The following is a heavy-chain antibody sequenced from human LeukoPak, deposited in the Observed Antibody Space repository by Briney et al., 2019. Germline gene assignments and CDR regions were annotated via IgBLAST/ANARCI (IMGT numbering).Heavy chain of an antibody. D-gene: IGHD3-3*01. CDR2: IYYSGST. CDR1: GGSISSYY. Sequence: SETLSLTCTVSGGSISSYYWGWIRQPPGKGLEWIGSIYYSGSTYYNPSLKSRVTISVDTSKNQFSLKLSSVTAADTAVYYCARALFDYDFWSGPSKFDPWGQGTLVTVSS. J-gene: IGHJ5*02. V-gene: IGHV4-39*07. CDR3: ARALFDYDFWSGPSKFDP.